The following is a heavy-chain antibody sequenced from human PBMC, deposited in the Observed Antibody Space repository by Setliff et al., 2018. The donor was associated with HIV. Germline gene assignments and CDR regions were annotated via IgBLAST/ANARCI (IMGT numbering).Heavy chain of an antibody. D-gene: IGHD3-10*01. V-gene: IGHV4-34*01. J-gene: IGHJ5*02. CDR3: ARHRAQKGSGTYYDDWFDP. Sequence: SETLSLTCAAYGGSLSGYYWSWIRQTPGKGLEWIGEVHYSGRTAYNPSLQSRVAVSVDMYRNQFFLRLTSVTAADTSVYYCARHRAQKGSGTYYDDWFDPWGQGTLVTVSS. CDR1: GGSLSGYY. CDR2: VHYSGRT.